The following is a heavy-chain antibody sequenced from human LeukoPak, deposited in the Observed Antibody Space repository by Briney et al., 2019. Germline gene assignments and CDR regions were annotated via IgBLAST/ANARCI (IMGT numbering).Heavy chain of an antibody. J-gene: IGHJ6*03. CDR1: GFTFSSYS. D-gene: IGHD3-22*01. CDR3: ARPGYDSSPGYYYYYMDV. Sequence: GSLRLSCAASGFTFSSYSMNWVRQAPGKGLEWVSSISSSSSYIYYADSVKGRFTISRDNAKNSLYLQMNSLRAEDTAVYYCARPGYDSSPGYYYYYMDVWGKGTTVTVSS. CDR2: ISSSSSYI. V-gene: IGHV3-21*01.